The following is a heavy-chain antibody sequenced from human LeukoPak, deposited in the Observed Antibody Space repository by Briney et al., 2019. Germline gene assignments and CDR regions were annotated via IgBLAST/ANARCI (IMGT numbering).Heavy chain of an antibody. D-gene: IGHD3-10*01. CDR1: GFTFSSYA. CDR3: ARDRTWFGELLDT. Sequence: GGSLRLSCAASGFTFSSYAMHWVRQAPGKGLEWVAVISYDGSNKYYADSVKGRFTISRDNSKNTLYLQMNSLRAEDTAVYYCARDRTWFGELLDTWGQGTLVTVSS. J-gene: IGHJ5*02. CDR2: ISYDGSNK. V-gene: IGHV3-30-3*01.